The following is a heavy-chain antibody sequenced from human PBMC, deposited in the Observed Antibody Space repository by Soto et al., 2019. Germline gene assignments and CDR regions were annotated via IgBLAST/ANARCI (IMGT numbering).Heavy chain of an antibody. D-gene: IGHD3-10*01. J-gene: IGHJ6*03. Sequence: ASVKVSCKASGYTFTSYGISWVRQAPGQGLEWMGWISAYNGNTNYAQKLQGRVTMTTDTSTSTAYMELRSLRSDDTAVYYCARMGGYYYGSGKSYYYMDVWGKGTTVTVSS. CDR2: ISAYNGNT. CDR1: GYTFTSYG. V-gene: IGHV1-18*01. CDR3: ARMGGYYYGSGKSYYYMDV.